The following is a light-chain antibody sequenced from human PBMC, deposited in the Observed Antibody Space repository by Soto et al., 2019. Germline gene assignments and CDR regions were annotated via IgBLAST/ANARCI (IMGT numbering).Light chain of an antibody. V-gene: IGKV3-20*01. J-gene: IGKJ5*01. CDR1: QSVSSN. CDR3: QQYDSSPPIT. Sequence: VMTQSPATLSVSPGERATLSCRASQSVSSNLAWYQQKPGQAPRLLIYGASSRATGIPVRFSGSGSGTDFTLTISGLEPEDFAVYYCQQYDSSPPITFGQGTRLEIK. CDR2: GAS.